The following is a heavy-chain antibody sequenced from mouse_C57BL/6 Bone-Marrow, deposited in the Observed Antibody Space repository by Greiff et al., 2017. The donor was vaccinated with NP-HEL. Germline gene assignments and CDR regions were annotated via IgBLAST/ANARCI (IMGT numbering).Heavy chain of an antibody. J-gene: IGHJ3*01. Sequence: EVQLQQSGPGLVKPSQSLSLTCSVTGYSITSGYYWNWIRQFPGNKLEWMGYISYDGSNNYNPSLKNRISITRDTPKNQFFLKLNSVTTEDTATYDCARGGYDYDGGFAYWGQGTLVTVSA. CDR2: ISYDGSN. V-gene: IGHV3-6*01. D-gene: IGHD2-4*01. CDR3: ARGGYDYDGGFAY. CDR1: GYSITSGYY.